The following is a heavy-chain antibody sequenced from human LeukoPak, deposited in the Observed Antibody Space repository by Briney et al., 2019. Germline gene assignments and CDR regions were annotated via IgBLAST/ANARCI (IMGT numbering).Heavy chain of an antibody. J-gene: IGHJ3*02. Sequence: GESLKISCKGSGYSFTSYWIGWVRQMPGKGLEWMGIIYPGDSDTRYSPSFQGQVTIAADKSISTAYLQWSSLKASDTAMYYCARRGSSWRDAFDIWGQGTMVTVSS. CDR3: ARRGSSWRDAFDI. CDR1: GYSFTSYW. CDR2: IYPGDSDT. D-gene: IGHD6-13*01. V-gene: IGHV5-51*01.